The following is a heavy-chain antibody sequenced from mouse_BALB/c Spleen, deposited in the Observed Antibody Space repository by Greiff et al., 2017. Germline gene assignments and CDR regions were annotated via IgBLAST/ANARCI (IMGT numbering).Heavy chain of an antibody. Sequence: EVKVVESGGGLVKPGGSLKLSCAASGFTFSSYAMSWVRQSPEKRLEWVAEISSGSSTIYYADTVKGRFTISRDNPKNTLFLQMTSLRSEDTAMYYCARVARTPYAMDYWGQGTSVTVSS. J-gene: IGHJ4*01. D-gene: IGHD3-1*01. CDR1: GFTFSSYA. CDR3: ARVARTPYAMDY. V-gene: IGHV5-9-4*01. CDR2: ISSGSSTI.